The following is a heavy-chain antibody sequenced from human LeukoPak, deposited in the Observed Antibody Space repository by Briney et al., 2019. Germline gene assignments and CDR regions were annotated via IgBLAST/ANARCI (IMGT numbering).Heavy chain of an antibody. V-gene: IGHV1-8*01. CDR3: ARGNDFWSGYPNFDY. D-gene: IGHD3-3*01. J-gene: IGHJ4*02. Sequence: SVKVSCKASGYTFTSYDINRVRQATGQGLEWMGWMNPNSGNTGYAQKFQGRVTMTRNTSISTAYMELSSLRSEDTAVYYCARGNDFWSGYPNFDYWGQGTLVTVSS. CDR1: GYTFTSYD. CDR2: MNPNSGNT.